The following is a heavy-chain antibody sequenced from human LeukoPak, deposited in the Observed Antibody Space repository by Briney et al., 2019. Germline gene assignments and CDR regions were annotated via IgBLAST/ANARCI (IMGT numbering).Heavy chain of an antibody. D-gene: IGHD3-10*01. J-gene: IGHJ4*02. Sequence: SGTLSLTCAVYGGSFSGYYWSWIRQPPGKGREWIGEINHSGSTNYNPALKSRVTISVDTPKKQFSLKLTSVTAADTAVYYCARQNYYGSGSYYYDYWGQGTLVTVSS. V-gene: IGHV4-34*01. CDR1: GGSFSGYY. CDR3: ARQNYYGSGSYYYDY. CDR2: INHSGST.